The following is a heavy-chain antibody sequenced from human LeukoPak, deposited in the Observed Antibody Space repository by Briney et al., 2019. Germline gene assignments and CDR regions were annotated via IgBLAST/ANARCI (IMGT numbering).Heavy chain of an antibody. CDR3: ASPPLSSAMYYAH. Sequence: ASVKVSCKASGYNFSGHYMHWVRQAPGQGLEWMGWIKPSNGDTKYAQNFQGRVTMTRDTSISTAYMELSSLRADDTAVYYCASPPLSSAMYYAHWGQGTLVTVSS. J-gene: IGHJ4*02. V-gene: IGHV1-2*02. D-gene: IGHD1-26*01. CDR1: GYNFSGHY. CDR2: IKPSNGDT.